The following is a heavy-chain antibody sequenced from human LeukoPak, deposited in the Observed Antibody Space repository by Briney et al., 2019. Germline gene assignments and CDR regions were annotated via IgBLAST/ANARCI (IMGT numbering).Heavy chain of an antibody. CDR1: GGSISRYY. J-gene: IGHJ4*02. CDR3: AKVGDFGSGTSFDY. D-gene: IGHD3-10*01. CDR2: IYYSGST. V-gene: IGHV4-59*01. Sequence: SETLSLTCTVSGGSISRYYWSWVRQPPGKELEWIGYIYYSGSTNYNPSLKSRVTISIDTSKNQFSLMLSSVTAAHTAVYYCAKVGDFGSGTSFDYGGQGTLVTVS.